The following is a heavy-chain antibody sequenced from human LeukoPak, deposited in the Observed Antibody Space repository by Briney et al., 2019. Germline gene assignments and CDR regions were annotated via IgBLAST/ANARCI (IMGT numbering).Heavy chain of an antibody. CDR3: TRVGSGSYFPYYFDY. V-gene: IGHV3-49*04. D-gene: IGHD1-26*01. CDR2: IRSKAYGGTT. J-gene: IGHJ4*02. Sequence: GGSLRLSCTASGFTFGDYAMSRVRQAPGKGLEWVGFIRSKAYGGTTEYAASVKGRFTISRDDSKSIAYLQMNSLKTEDTAVYYCTRVGSGSYFPYYFDYWGQGTLVTVSS. CDR1: GFTFGDYA.